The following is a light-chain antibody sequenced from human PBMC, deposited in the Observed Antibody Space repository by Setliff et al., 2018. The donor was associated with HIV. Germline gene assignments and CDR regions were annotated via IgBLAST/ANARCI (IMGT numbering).Light chain of an antibody. J-gene: IGLJ2*01. V-gene: IGLV1-44*01. CDR1: NSNIGSNS. CDR3: AAWDDSLNVI. Sequence: QSVLTQAPSASGTPGQRVTISCSGSNSNIGSNSVDWYQQLPGTAPKLLIYSNNQRPSGVPDRFSGSKAGTSASLVISGLQSEDEADYYCAAWDDSLNVIFGGGTKVTV. CDR2: SNN.